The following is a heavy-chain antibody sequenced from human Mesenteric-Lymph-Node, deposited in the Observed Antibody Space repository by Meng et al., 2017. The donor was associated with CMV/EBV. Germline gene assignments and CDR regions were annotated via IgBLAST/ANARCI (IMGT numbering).Heavy chain of an antibody. Sequence: GSLRLSCSVSGVSISTSDFYWGWVRQPPGKGLEWLGSTHNSGDSYYSPSLRSRLTISFDPSKNRFSLKLRSVTAADTAVYYRARHCSSASCYRGNWLDPWGQGALVTVSS. J-gene: IGHJ5*02. D-gene: IGHD2-2*01. CDR3: ARHCSSASCYRGNWLDP. CDR1: GVSISTSDFY. CDR2: THNSGDS. V-gene: IGHV4-39*07.